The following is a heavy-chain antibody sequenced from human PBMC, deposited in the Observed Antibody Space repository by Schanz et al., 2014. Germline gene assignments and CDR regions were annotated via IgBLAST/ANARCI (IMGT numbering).Heavy chain of an antibody. CDR2: IYSGVST. J-gene: IGHJ4*02. CDR1: GFNFNTYA. CDR3: AREDCSATSCYFRY. D-gene: IGHD2-21*01. Sequence: EVQLLESGGTVVQPGGSLRLACAASGFNFNTYAMSWVRQAPGKGLEWVSIIYSGVSTYYADSVKGRFTISRDNSNNTVYLQMNTLRAEDTAVYYCAREDCSATSCYFRYWGQGTLVTVSS. V-gene: IGHV3-66*01.